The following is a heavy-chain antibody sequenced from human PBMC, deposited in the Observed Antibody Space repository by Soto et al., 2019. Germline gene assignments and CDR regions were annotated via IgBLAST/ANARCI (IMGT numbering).Heavy chain of an antibody. CDR3: ARRDGILSFGEPVVMTWFDP. CDR2: IYWDDDK. J-gene: IGHJ5*02. V-gene: IGHV2-5*02. CDR1: GFSLNTSGVG. Sequence: QITLKESGPTLVKPTQTLTLTCTFSGFSLNTSGVGVGWIRQSPGKALEWLALIYWDDDKRYSPSLKSRLIITKDTSKTQVVLTMTNMDPVDTATYYCARRDGILSFGEPVVMTWFDPWGQGTLVTVSS. D-gene: IGHD3-10*01.